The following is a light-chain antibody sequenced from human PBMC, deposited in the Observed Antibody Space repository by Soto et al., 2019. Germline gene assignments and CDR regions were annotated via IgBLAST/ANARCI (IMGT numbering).Light chain of an antibody. CDR1: QSVSSD. J-gene: IGKJ5*01. Sequence: IGWTQSPGNISLSPGERATLSCRASQSVSSDLAWYQQKPGQAPRLLIYGASTRATGIPARFSGSGSGTEFTLTISSLQSEDFAVYYCQQYIYWPITFGQGTRL. CDR2: GAS. V-gene: IGKV3-15*01. CDR3: QQYIYWPIT.